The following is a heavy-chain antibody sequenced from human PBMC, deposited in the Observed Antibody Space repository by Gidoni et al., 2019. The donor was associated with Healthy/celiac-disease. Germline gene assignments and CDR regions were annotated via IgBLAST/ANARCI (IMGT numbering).Heavy chain of an antibody. J-gene: IGHJ4*02. Sequence: QVQLVESVGGVVQPGGSLRLSCSASGFPFRSSGMHWVRQAPGKGLEWVAVISYDGSNKYYADSVKGRFTISRDNSKNTLYLQMNSLRAEDTAVYYCAKGTYYYDSSGYYLTQSYFDYWGQGTLVTVSS. CDR2: ISYDGSNK. V-gene: IGHV3-30*18. CDR1: GFPFRSSG. CDR3: AKGTYYYDSSGYYLTQSYFDY. D-gene: IGHD3-22*01.